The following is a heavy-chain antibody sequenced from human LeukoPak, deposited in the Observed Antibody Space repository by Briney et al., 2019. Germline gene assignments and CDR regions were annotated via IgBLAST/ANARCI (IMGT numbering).Heavy chain of an antibody. D-gene: IGHD2-2*01. J-gene: IGHJ6*03. CDR1: GYTFTSYY. CDR2: INPSGGST. V-gene: IGHV1-46*01. Sequence: GSSVKVSCKASGYTFTSYYMHWVRQAPGQGLEWMGIINPSGGSTSYAQKFQGRVTMTRDTSTSTVYMELSSLRSEDTAVYYCARVKGSCSSTSCYVPPAAIDYYYYYMDVWGKGTTVTVSS. CDR3: ARVKGSCSSTSCYVPPAAIDYYYYYMDV.